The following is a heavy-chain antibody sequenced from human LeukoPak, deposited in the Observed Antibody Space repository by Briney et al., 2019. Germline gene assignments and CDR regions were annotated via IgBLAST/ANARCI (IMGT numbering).Heavy chain of an antibody. CDR2: ISYDGSNK. J-gene: IGHJ6*03. Sequence: PRGSLRLSCAASGFTFSSYAMHWVRQAPGKGLEWVAVISYDGSNKYYADSVKGRFTISRDNAKNSLYLQMNSLRAEDTAVYYCARGVPKTSYYYYYMDVWGKGTTVTVSS. V-gene: IGHV3-30*04. CDR1: GFTFSSYA. D-gene: IGHD4-11*01. CDR3: ARGVPKTSYYYYYMDV.